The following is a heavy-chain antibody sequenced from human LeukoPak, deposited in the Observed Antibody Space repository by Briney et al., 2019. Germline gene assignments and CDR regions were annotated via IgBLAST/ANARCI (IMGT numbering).Heavy chain of an antibody. CDR3: AKDLVRSGYSSGWYWNYFDY. V-gene: IGHV3-33*06. D-gene: IGHD6-19*01. CDR1: GFTFSSYG. J-gene: IGHJ4*02. CDR2: IWYDGSNK. Sequence: PGRSLRLSCAASGFTFSSYGMHWVRQAPGKGLEWVAVIWYDGSNKYYADSVKGRFTISRDNSKNTLYLQMNSLRAADTAVYYCAKDLVRSGYSSGWYWNYFDYWGQGTLVTVSS.